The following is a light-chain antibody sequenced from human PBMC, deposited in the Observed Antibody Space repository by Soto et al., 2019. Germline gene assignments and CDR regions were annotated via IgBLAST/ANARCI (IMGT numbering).Light chain of an antibody. V-gene: IGKV1-5*03. CDR1: QTIRSW. Sequence: DIQMTQSPATLSGSVGDRVTITCRASQTIRSWLAWYQQKPGKAPKLLIYKASTLKSGVPSRFSGSGSGTEFTLAISSLQPDDFATYYCQHYDSYSEAFGQWTKVEL. CDR2: KAS. J-gene: IGKJ1*01. CDR3: QHYDSYSEA.